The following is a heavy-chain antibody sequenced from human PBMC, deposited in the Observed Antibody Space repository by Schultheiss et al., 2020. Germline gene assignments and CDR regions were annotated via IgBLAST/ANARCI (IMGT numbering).Heavy chain of an antibody. CDR3: ARQPYSNWYFDL. D-gene: IGHD4-11*01. V-gene: IGHV4-34*01. Sequence: SQPLSLTCAVYGGSFSGYYWSWIRQPPGKGLEWIGEINHSGSTYYNPSLKSRVTISVDTSKNQFSLKLSSVTAADTAVYYCARQPYSNWYFDLWGRGTLVTVSS. J-gene: IGHJ2*01. CDR2: INHSGST. CDR1: GGSFSGYY.